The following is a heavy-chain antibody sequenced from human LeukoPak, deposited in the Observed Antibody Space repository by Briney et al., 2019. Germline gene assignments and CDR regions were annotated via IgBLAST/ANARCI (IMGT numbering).Heavy chain of an antibody. CDR3: AKDQHVPAAAYYFDS. J-gene: IGHJ4*02. Sequence: QPGRSLRLSCAASGFTSSRYGLHWVRQAPGKGLEWVAVIANDGKDKKYADSVKGRFTISRDNSKSTLFLQMNSLRAEDTAVYYCAKDQHVPAAAYYFDSWGQGTLVTVSS. V-gene: IGHV3-30*18. CDR2: IANDGKDK. D-gene: IGHD2-2*01. CDR1: GFTSSRYG.